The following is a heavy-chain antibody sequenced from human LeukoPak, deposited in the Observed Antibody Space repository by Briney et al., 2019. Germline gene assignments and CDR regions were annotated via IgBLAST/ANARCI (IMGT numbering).Heavy chain of an antibody. V-gene: IGHV3-48*03. Sequence: GGSLRLSCAASGFTFSSYEMKWVRQAPGKGLEWLSYISSSGSTIHYADSVKGRFTISRDNSKNTLYLQMNSLRAEDTAVYYCARDRVERATHCDYWGQGTLVTVSS. J-gene: IGHJ4*02. CDR3: ARDRVERATHCDY. CDR2: ISSSGSTI. CDR1: GFTFSSYE. D-gene: IGHD2-21*02.